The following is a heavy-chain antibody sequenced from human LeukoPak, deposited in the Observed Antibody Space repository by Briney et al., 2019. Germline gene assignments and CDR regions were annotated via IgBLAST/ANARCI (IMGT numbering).Heavy chain of an antibody. CDR3: ARVHLGIMEVPSFDY. CDR1: GYSISSGYY. Sequence: SETLSLTCTVSGYSISSGYYWGWIRQPPGKGLEWIGSIYHSGSTYYNPSLKSRVTISVDTSKNQFSLKLSSVTAADTAVYYCARVHLGIMEVPSFDYWGQGTLVNVSS. CDR2: IYHSGST. J-gene: IGHJ4*02. D-gene: IGHD3-16*01. V-gene: IGHV4-38-2*02.